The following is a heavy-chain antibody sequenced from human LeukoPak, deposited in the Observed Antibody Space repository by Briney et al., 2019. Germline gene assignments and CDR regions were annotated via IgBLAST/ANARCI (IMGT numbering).Heavy chain of an antibody. Sequence: GASVKVSCKASGYTFTSYYMHWVRQAPGQGLEWMGIINPSGGSTSYAQKFQGRVTMTRDTSISTAYMELSRLRSDDTAVYYCARDGGPDSEDYGDYGLGYWGQGTLVTVSS. J-gene: IGHJ4*02. D-gene: IGHD4-17*01. CDR1: GYTFTSYY. CDR2: INPSGGST. V-gene: IGHV1-46*01. CDR3: ARDGGPDSEDYGDYGLGY.